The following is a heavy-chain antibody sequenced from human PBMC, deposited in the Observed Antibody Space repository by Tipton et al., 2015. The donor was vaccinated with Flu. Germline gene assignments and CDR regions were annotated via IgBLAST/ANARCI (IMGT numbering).Heavy chain of an antibody. J-gene: IGHJ6*02. V-gene: IGHV4-31*03. Sequence: TLSLTCTVSGGSISSGGYYWSWIRQHPGKGLEWIGYIYYSGSTYYNPSLKSRVTISVDTSKNQFSLKLSSVTAADTAVYYCARTTGYSSSWYPPWAPYSYYGMDVWGQGTTVTVSS. CDR2: IYYSGST. CDR1: GGSISSGGYY. CDR3: ARTTGYSSSWYPPWAPYSYYGMDV. D-gene: IGHD6-13*01.